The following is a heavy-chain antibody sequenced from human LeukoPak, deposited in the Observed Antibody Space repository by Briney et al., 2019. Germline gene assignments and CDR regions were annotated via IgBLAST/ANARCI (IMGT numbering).Heavy chain of an antibody. J-gene: IGHJ4*02. CDR3: ARVSSWYKYFDY. V-gene: IGHV4-59*01. Sequence: SETLSLNSTVYGGSISSYYWSWLRQPPGQGLKWIGYIYYSGSTNYNPSLKSRVTISVDTSKNQFSLKLSSVTAADTAVYYCARVSSWYKYFDYWGQGTLVTVSS. CDR1: GGSISSYY. CDR2: IYYSGST. D-gene: IGHD6-13*01.